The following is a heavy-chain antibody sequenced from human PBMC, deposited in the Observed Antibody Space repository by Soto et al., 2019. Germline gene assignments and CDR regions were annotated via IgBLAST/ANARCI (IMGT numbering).Heavy chain of an antibody. CDR1: GFTFSNYN. CDR2: ISFTSRTI. CDR3: ATSAADDFDY. V-gene: IGHV3-48*02. J-gene: IGHJ4*02. Sequence: GGSLRLSCAASGFTFSNYNMNWVRQAPGKGLEWVSYISFTSRTIYYADSVKGRFTISRDNAKNSLYLQMNSLRDEDAAVYYCATSAADDFDYWGRGTLVTVSS. D-gene: IGHD2-15*01.